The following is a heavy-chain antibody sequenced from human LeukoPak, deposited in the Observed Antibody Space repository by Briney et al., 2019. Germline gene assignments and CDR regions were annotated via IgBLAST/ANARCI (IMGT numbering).Heavy chain of an antibody. D-gene: IGHD2-21*02. J-gene: IGHJ4*02. CDR3: AKEKFRYCGGDCFTFDY. CDR1: GFTFSNFG. V-gene: IGHV3-30*02. CDR2: IRYDGCNK. Sequence: GGSLRLSCEASGFTFSNFGMHWVRQAIGKGLEWVALIRYDGCNKYYADSVKGRFTISRDNSKNTLYLQMNSLRAEDTAVYYCAKEKFRYCGGDCFTFDYWGQGTLVTVSS.